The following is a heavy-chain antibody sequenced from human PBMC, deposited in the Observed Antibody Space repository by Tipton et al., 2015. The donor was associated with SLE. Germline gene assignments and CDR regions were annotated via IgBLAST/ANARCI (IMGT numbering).Heavy chain of an antibody. J-gene: IGHJ1*01. CDR2: IKHDGSEK. Sequence: GSLRLSCAASGFSFSSYSMSWVRQAPGKGLEWVANIKHDGSEKYYVDSVKGRFSISRDNAKNSLYLQMNSLRVEDTALYYCAKKVYYYDTSGQISYFQNWGQGTLVTVSS. D-gene: IGHD3-22*01. V-gene: IGHV3-7*01. CDR3: AKKVYYYDTSGQISYFQN. CDR1: GFSFSSYS.